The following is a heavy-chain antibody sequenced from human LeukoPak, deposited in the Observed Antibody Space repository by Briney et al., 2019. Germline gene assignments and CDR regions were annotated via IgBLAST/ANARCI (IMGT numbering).Heavy chain of an antibody. D-gene: IGHD3-9*01. V-gene: IGHV4-34*01. CDR1: GGSFSGYY. J-gene: IGHJ4*02. Sequence: PSETLSLTCAVYGGSFSGYYWSWIRQPPGKGLEWIGEINHSGSTNYNPSLKSRVTISVDTSKNQFSLKLSSVTAADTAVYYCARVGDKLRYFDWLFNVYFDYWGQGTLVTVSS. CDR2: INHSGST. CDR3: ARVGDKLRYFDWLFNVYFDY.